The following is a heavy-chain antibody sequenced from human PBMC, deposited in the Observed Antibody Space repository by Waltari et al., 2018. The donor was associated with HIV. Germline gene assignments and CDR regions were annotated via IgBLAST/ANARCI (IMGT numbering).Heavy chain of an antibody. Sequence: EVQLVESGGALVQPGGSLRLSCVASVFTVISNYMSWVRQAPGKGLEWVSIIYSGGTTHYADSVKDRFTISRDNSKNTVYLQMDSLRVEDTAVYYCARAPTITTNFDYWGQGTLVTVSS. D-gene: IGHD4-4*01. V-gene: IGHV3-66*01. CDR1: VFTVISNY. CDR3: ARAPTITTNFDY. J-gene: IGHJ4*02. CDR2: IYSGGTT.